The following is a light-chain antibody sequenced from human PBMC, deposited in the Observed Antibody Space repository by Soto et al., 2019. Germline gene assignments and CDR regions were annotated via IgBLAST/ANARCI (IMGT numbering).Light chain of an antibody. J-gene: IGKJ3*01. CDR1: QSVSSS. Sequence: EIVLTHSPATLSLSPGERATLSCRASQSVSSSLAWYQQKPGQPPRLLIYDASNSASGVPARFSGSGSGTDFTLNISSLEPEDFAVYYCQQRSTWPHLFTFGIGTKVEFK. V-gene: IGKV3-11*01. CDR3: QQRSTWPHLFT. CDR2: DAS.